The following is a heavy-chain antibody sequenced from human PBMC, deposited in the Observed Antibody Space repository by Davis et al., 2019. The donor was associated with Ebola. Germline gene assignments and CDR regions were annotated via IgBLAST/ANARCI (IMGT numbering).Heavy chain of an antibody. Sequence: GGSLRPSCPASGSTLSRYGMHWVRQAPAKGLGWVASIRYVGNNKHYADSVQGRFTISRDNSKDTLYLQMNSLRAEGTAVYYCARDPALVVTGGGWHLDLWGRGTLVTVSS. V-gene: IGHV3-30*02. CDR1: GSTLSRYG. CDR2: IRYVGNNK. J-gene: IGHJ2*01. D-gene: IGHD2-21*02. CDR3: ARDPALVVTGGGWHLDL.